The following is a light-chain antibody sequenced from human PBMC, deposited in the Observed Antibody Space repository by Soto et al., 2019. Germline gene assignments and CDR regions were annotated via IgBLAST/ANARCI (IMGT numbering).Light chain of an antibody. V-gene: IGLV7-46*01. CDR2: DTT. J-gene: IGLJ2*01. CDR1: TGAVTSGHW. CDR3: LLSISNTVV. Sequence: QTVVTQEPSLTVSPRGTVTLTCGSSTGAVTSGHWPHWIQQKPGQVPRTLLYDTTNKHSWTPARFAGSLLGGKAALTLSGAQPEDEADYYCLLSISNTVVFGGGTKLTVL.